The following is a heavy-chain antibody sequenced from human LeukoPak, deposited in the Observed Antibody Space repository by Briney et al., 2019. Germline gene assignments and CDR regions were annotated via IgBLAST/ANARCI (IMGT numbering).Heavy chain of an antibody. J-gene: IGHJ5*02. CDR3: ARGGYCSSTSCPILNWFDP. Sequence: SETLSLTCAVYGGSFSGYYWSWIRQPPGKGLEWIGEINHSGSTNYNPSLKSRVTISVDTSKNQFSLKLSSVTAADTAVYYCARGGYCSSTSCPILNWFDPWGQGTLVTVSS. CDR1: GGSFSGYY. D-gene: IGHD2-2*01. V-gene: IGHV4-34*01. CDR2: INHSGST.